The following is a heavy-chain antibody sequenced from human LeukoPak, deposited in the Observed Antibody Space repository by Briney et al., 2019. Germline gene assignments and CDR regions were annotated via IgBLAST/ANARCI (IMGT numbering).Heavy chain of an antibody. V-gene: IGHV1-2*02. CDR1: GYTFTGYY. CDR3: ATPERGYSGYDSGS. Sequence: ASVKLSCKASGYTFTGYYMHWVRQPPGQGLEWMGWINPNRGGTNYAQKFQGRVTMTRDTPISTAHMELSRLRSDDTAVYYCATPERGYSGYDSGSWGQGTLVTVSS. J-gene: IGHJ4*02. CDR2: INPNRGGT. D-gene: IGHD5-12*01.